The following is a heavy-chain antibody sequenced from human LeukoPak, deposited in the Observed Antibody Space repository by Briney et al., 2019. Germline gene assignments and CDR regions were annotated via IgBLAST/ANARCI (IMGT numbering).Heavy chain of an antibody. J-gene: IGHJ6*02. CDR1: GYTFTSYA. CDR3: AREDDILTMGMDV. V-gene: IGHV1-3*01. Sequence: ASVTVSCKASGYTFTSYAMHWVRQAPGQRLEWMGWINAGNGTTKYSQKFQGRVTITRDTSASTAYMELSSLRSEDTAVYYCAREDDILTMGMDVWGQGTTVTVSS. D-gene: IGHD3-9*01. CDR2: INAGNGTT.